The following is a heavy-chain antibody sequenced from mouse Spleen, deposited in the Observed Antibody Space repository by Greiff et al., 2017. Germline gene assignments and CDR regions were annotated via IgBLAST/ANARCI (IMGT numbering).Heavy chain of an antibody. CDR1: GYTFTDYY. CDR2: IYPGSGNT. D-gene: IGHD2-14*01. CDR3: ARGGYAGKMDY. J-gene: IGHJ4*01. Sequence: QVQLQQSGAELARPGASVKLSCKASGYTFTDYYINWVKQRTGQGLEWIGEIYPGSGNTYYNEKFKGKATLTADKSSSTAYMQLSSLTSEDSAVYFCARGGYAGKMDYWGQGTSVTVSS. V-gene: IGHV1-77*01.